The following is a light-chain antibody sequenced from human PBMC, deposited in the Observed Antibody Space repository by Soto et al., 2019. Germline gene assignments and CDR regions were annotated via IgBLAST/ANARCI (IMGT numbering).Light chain of an antibody. V-gene: IGLV2-8*01. CDR2: EVT. Sequence: QSVLTQPPSASGSPRQSVTISCTGTSSDVGGYNYVSWYQQHPGKVPKLLIYEVTRRPSGVPDRFSGSKSGNTASLTVSALQAEDEAHYSCRSYAGNNVVIFGGGTKLTLL. CDR3: RSYAGNNVVI. CDR1: SSDVGGYNY. J-gene: IGLJ2*01.